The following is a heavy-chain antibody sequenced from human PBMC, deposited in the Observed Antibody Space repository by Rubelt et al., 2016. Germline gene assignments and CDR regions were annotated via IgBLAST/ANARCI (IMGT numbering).Heavy chain of an antibody. Sequence: EVQLVESGGGLVQPGGSLRLSCAASGFTFSSYWMTWVRQAPGKGLEWVANIKEDGSEKSYVGSVKGRFTVSRDNTKNSLYLQRNSLGAEDTAVYYCARDSPVPWFSYWGQGTLVTVSS. CDR3: ARDSPVPWFSY. V-gene: IGHV3-7*01. J-gene: IGHJ4*02. CDR1: GFTFSSYW. D-gene: IGHD3-10*01. CDR2: IKEDGSEK.